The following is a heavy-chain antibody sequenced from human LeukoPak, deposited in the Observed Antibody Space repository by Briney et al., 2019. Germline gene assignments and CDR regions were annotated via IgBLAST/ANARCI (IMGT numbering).Heavy chain of an antibody. J-gene: IGHJ6*04. Sequence: GGSLRLSCAASGFSFSSYNMNWVRQAPGKGLEWVSSITTSSTYTFYADSVKGRFTISRDNAKNSLYLQMNSLRAEDTAVYYCARDVSYQQFDVWGKGTTVTVSS. V-gene: IGHV3-21*01. CDR3: ARDVSYQQFDV. CDR1: GFSFSSYN. D-gene: IGHD5-24*01. CDR2: ITTSSTYT.